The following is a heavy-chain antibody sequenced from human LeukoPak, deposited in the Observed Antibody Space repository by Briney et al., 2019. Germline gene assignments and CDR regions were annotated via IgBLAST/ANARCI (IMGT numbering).Heavy chain of an antibody. J-gene: IGHJ4*02. D-gene: IGHD3-22*01. CDR3: ASYDSSGYYSVDY. CDR2: INHSGST. Sequence: SETLSLTCAVYGGSFSGYYWSWIRQPPGEGLEWIGEINHSGSTNYNPSLKSRVTISVDTSKNQFSLKLSSVTAADTAVYYCASYDSSGYYSVDYWGQGTLVTVSS. CDR1: GGSFSGYY. V-gene: IGHV4-34*01.